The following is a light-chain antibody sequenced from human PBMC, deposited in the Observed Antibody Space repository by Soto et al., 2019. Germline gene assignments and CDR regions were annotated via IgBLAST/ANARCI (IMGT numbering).Light chain of an antibody. CDR2: DVS. J-gene: IGLJ1*01. CDR1: SSDVGGYNY. CDR3: ASYTTTFSYV. Sequence: QSALTQPASVSGSPGQSITISCTGTSSDVGGYNYVSWYQQHPGKAPKLMIYDVSNRPSGVSNRFSGSKSGNTASLTIPGLQAEDEADYYCASYTTTFSYVFGSGTKLTVL. V-gene: IGLV2-14*01.